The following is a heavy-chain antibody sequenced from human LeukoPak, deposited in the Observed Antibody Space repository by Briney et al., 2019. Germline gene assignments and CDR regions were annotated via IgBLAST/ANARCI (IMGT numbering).Heavy chain of an antibody. CDR2: IYTSGST. CDR1: GGSISSGSYY. CDR3: ARDSVVPAAIEEPLYYYYYYMDV. V-gene: IGHV4-61*02. J-gene: IGHJ6*03. Sequence: PSETLSLTCTVSGGSISSGSYYWSWIRQPAGKGLEWIGRIYTSGSTNYNPSLKSRVTISVDTSKNQFSLKLSSVTAADTAVYYCARDSVVPAAIEEPLYYYYYYMDVWGKGTTVTVSS. D-gene: IGHD2-2*02.